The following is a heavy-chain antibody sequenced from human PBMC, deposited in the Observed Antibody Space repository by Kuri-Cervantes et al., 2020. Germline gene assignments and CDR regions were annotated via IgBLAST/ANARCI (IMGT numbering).Heavy chain of an antibody. Sequence: ASVKVSCKASGYTFTSYYMHWVRQAPGQGLEWMGIINPSGGSTSCAQKFQGRVTMTRDTSTSTVYMELSSLRSEDTAVYYCARVDHYYDSSGWVFDYWGQGTLVTVSS. CDR2: INPSGGST. V-gene: IGHV1-46*01. CDR1: GYTFTSYY. D-gene: IGHD3-22*01. J-gene: IGHJ4*02. CDR3: ARVDHYYDSSGWVFDY.